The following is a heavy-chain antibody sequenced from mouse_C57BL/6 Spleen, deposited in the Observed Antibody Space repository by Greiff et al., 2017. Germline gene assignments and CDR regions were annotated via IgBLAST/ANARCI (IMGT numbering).Heavy chain of an antibody. V-gene: IGHV1-64*01. CDR3: ERGGSDYVVDY. D-gene: IGHD2-13*01. CDR1: GYTFTSYW. CDR2: IHPNSGST. J-gene: IGHJ2*01. Sequence: QVQLQQPGAELVKPGASVKLSCKASGYTFTSYWMHWVKQRPGQGLEWIGMIHPNSGSTNYNEKFKSKATLTVDKSSSTAYMQLSSLTSEDSAVYYCERGGSDYVVDYWGQGTTLTVSS.